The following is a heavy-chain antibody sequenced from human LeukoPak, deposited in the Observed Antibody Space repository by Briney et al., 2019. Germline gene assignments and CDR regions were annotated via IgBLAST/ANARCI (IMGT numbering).Heavy chain of an antibody. CDR3: ARDLSGGYWGGYFDY. D-gene: IGHD1-26*01. CDR1: GFTFDDYA. Sequence: GGSLRLSCAASGFTFDDYAMHGVRQAPGKGLEWVSRINWNSANIVYADYVKGRFTISRDNAKNSLYLQMNSLRVEDTVVYYCARDLSGGYWGGYFDYWGQGTLVTVSS. V-gene: IGHV3-9*01. CDR2: INWNSANI. J-gene: IGHJ4*02.